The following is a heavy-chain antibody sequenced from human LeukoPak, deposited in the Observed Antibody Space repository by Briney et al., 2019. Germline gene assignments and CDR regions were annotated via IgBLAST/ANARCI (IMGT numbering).Heavy chain of an antibody. Sequence: SVKVSCKASGGTFSSYAISWVRQAPGQGLEWMGGIIPIFGTANDAQKFQGRVTITADKSTSTAYMELSSLRSEDTAVYYCARGGEDCSSTSCYSNYFDYWGQGTLVTVSS. V-gene: IGHV1-69*06. J-gene: IGHJ4*02. CDR3: ARGGEDCSSTSCYSNYFDY. CDR1: GGTFSSYA. D-gene: IGHD2-2*01. CDR2: IIPIFGTA.